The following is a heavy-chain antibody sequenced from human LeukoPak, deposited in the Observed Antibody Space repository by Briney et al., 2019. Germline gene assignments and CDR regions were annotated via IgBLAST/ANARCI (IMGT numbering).Heavy chain of an antibody. CDR1: GFTFSSYD. J-gene: IGHJ4*02. Sequence: PGRSLRLSCAASGFTFSSYDMHWVRQAPGKGLQWVAIISNDGSNKYYAGSVKGRFTISRDNSKNTLYLQMNSLRTEDTPVYYCARDSRFGSSGRTGGYFDYWGQGTLVTVSS. CDR2: ISNDGSNK. D-gene: IGHD6-19*01. V-gene: IGHV3-30*04. CDR3: ARDSRFGSSGRTGGYFDY.